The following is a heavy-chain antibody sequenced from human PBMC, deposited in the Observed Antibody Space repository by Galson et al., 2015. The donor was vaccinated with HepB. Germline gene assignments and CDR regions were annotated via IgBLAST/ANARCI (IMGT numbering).Heavy chain of an antibody. Sequence: LSLTCAVYGGSFSGYYWSWIRQPPGKGLEWIGEINHSGSTNYNPSLKSRVTISVDTSKNQFSLKLSSVTAADTAVYYCARGQQSHYDFWSGYYYYMDVWGKGTTVTVSS. CDR3: ARGQQSHYDFWSGYYYYMDV. V-gene: IGHV4-34*01. D-gene: IGHD3-3*01. J-gene: IGHJ6*03. CDR2: INHSGST. CDR1: GGSFSGYY.